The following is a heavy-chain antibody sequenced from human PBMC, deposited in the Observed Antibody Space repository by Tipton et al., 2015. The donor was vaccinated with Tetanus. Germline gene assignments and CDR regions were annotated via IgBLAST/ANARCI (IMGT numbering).Heavy chain of an antibody. D-gene: IGHD1-26*01. J-gene: IGHJ4*02. CDR2: SPFDGSNE. CDR1: GFSLSGFD. Sequence: SLRLSCAASGFSLSGFDMHWVRQAPGKGLEWVAVSPFDGSNEYYADSVKGRYSISRDNAKNTVYLQMDSLSAEDTAVYYCARDPVLGIGTRWGQGTLVVVSS. CDR3: ARDPVLGIGTR. V-gene: IGHV3-33*05.